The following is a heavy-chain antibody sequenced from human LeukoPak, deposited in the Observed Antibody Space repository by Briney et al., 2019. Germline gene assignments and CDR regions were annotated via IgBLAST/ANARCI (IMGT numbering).Heavy chain of an antibody. J-gene: IGHJ5*02. CDR3: VREAGYCAPVCVKTNWFDP. CDR2: ISNGKT. V-gene: IGHV3-23*01. D-gene: IGHD2-15*01. Sequence: QTGGSLTLSCAASGFPFSSHAMSGVRQPPGKGLEWVAAISNGKTYYADSVRGRFAISRDDSTNTVYLHMNSLRDEDTALYHCVREAGYCAPVCVKTNWFDPWGQGTLVTVSS. CDR1: GFPFSSHA.